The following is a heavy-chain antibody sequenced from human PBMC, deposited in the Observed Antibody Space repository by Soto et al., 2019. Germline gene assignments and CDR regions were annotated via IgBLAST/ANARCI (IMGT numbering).Heavy chain of an antibody. CDR1: GGSFSGYY. CDR2: INHSGST. CDR3: ARGPRIAAAGTGTALRYFDL. J-gene: IGHJ2*01. V-gene: IGHV4-34*01. D-gene: IGHD6-13*01. Sequence: QVQLQQWGAGLLKPSETLSLTCAVYGGSFSGYYWSWIRQPPGKGLEWIGEINHSGSTNYNPSLKSRATITVETSKNQFPLELSSVSAADTAAYYCARGPRIAAAGTGTALRYFDLWGRGTLVTV.